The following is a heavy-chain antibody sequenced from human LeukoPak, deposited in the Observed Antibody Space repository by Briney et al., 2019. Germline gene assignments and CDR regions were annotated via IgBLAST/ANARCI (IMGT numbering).Heavy chain of an antibody. CDR3: ARDKRGDSGYDCYYYYGMDV. D-gene: IGHD5-12*01. CDR2: ISSSSSYI. V-gene: IGHV3-21*01. J-gene: IGHJ6*02. Sequence: KPGGSLRLSCAASGFTFSSYSMNWVRQAPGKGLEWVSSISSSSSYIYYADSVKGRFTISRDNAKNSLYLQMNSLRAEDTAVYYCARDKRGDSGYDCYYYYGMDVWGQGTTVTVSS. CDR1: GFTFSSYS.